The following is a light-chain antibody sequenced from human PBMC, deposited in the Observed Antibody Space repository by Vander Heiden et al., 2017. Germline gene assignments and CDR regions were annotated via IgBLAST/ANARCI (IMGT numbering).Light chain of an antibody. CDR3: QVWDGSSDHVV. V-gene: IGLV3-21*04. J-gene: IGLJ3*02. CDR2: GNS. Sequence: SYVLTQLPSVSVAPGKTARIACGGNNIGSKSVHWYQQEPGQAPVLVIYGNSDRPSGIPERFSGSNSGNTATLTISRVEAGDEADYYCQVWDGSSDHVVFGGGTKLTVL. CDR1: NIGSKS.